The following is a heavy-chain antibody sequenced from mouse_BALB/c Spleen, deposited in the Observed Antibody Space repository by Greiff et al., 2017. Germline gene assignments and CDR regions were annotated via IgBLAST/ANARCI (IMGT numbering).Heavy chain of an antibody. V-gene: IGHV1-69*02. D-gene: IGHD1-1*01. Sequence: VQLQQPGAELVRPGASVKLSCKASGYTFTSYWINWVKQRPGQGLEWIGNIYPSDSYTNYNQKFKDKATLTVDKSSSTAYMQLSSPTSEDSAVYYGRRGDYYGSSVDYWGQGTTLTVSS. J-gene: IGHJ2*01. CDR1: GYTFTSYW. CDR2: IYPSDSYT. CDR3: RRGDYYGSSVDY.